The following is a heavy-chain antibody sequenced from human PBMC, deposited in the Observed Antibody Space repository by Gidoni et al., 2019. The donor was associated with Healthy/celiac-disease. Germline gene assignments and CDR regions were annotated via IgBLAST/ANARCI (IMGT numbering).Heavy chain of an antibody. CDR2: ISGSGGST. D-gene: IGHD4-17*01. Sequence: EVQMLESGGGWVQPGGSMRLSCAAAGCTFSSYAMSWVRQAPGKGLELVSAISGSGGSTYYADSVKGRFTISRDNSKNTLYLQMNSLRAEDTAVYYCAKERLRWPSFDPWGQVTLVTVSS. J-gene: IGHJ5*02. CDR1: GCTFSSYA. V-gene: IGHV3-23*01. CDR3: AKERLRWPSFDP.